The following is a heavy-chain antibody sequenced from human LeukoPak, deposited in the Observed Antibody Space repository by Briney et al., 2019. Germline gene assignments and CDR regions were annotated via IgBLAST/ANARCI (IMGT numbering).Heavy chain of an antibody. V-gene: IGHV4-61*02. CDR2: IYTSGST. J-gene: IGHJ4*02. Sequence: PSQTLSLTCTVSGGSISSGSYYWSWIRQPAGKGLEWIGRIYTSGSTNYNPSLKSRGTISVATSKNQFTLKLSSVTAADTAVYYCAREGWSWKYGGYWGQGTLVTVSS. CDR3: AREGWSWKYGGY. D-gene: IGHD1-7*01. CDR1: GGSISSGSYY.